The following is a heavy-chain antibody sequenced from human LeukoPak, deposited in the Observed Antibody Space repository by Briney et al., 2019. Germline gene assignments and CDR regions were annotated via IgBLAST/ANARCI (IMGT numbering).Heavy chain of an antibody. J-gene: IGHJ4*02. D-gene: IGHD3-22*01. V-gene: IGHV1-2*02. CDR3: ALEVYYSDNSAFDY. Sequence: ASVKVSCKASGYTFTDYYMHWVRQAPGQGLEWMGSMDPKSGEANHAQKFQGRVIMTRDTSINTAYMELSRLRSDDTAVYYCALEVYYSDNSAFDYWGQGTLVTVSS. CDR2: MDPKSGEA. CDR1: GYTFTDYY.